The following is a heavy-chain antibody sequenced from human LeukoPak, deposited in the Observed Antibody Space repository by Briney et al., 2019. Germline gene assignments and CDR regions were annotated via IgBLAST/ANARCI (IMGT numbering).Heavy chain of an antibody. V-gene: IGHV3-23*01. D-gene: IGHD3-9*01. Sequence: LTGGSLRLSCAASGFTFSSYAMSWVRQAPGKGLGWVSAISGSGGSTYYADSVKGRFTISRDNSKNTLYLQMNSLRAEDTAVYYCAKSGFYDILTGYYAPLGAFDIWGQGTMVTVSS. J-gene: IGHJ3*02. CDR3: AKSGFYDILTGYYAPLGAFDI. CDR2: ISGSGGST. CDR1: GFTFSSYA.